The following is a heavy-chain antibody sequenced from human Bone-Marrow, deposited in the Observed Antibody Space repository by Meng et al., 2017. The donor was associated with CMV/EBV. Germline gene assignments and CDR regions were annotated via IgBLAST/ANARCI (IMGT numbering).Heavy chain of an antibody. CDR2: IYYSGST. CDR1: GGSVSSGSYY. J-gene: IGHJ3*02. V-gene: IGHV4-61*01. D-gene: IGHD3-3*01. CDR3: ARDRGWYDFWSGYTVGAFDI. Sequence: SETLSLTCTVSGGSVSSGSYYWSWIRQPPGKGLEWIGYIYYSGSTNYNPSLKSRVTISVDTSKNQFSLKLSSVTAADTAVYYCARDRGWYDFWSGYTVGAFDIWGQGTMVTVSS.